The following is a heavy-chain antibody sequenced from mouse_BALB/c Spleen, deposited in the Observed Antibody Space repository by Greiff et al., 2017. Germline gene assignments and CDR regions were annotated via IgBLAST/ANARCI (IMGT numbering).Heavy chain of an antibody. CDR1: GYAFTNYL. Sequence: QVQLQQSGAELVRPGTSVKVSCKASGYAFTNYLIEWVKQRPGQGLEWIGVINPGSGGTNYNEKFKGKATLTADKSSSTAYMQLSSLTSDDSAVYFCARGEGRDFDYWGQGTTLTVSS. CDR2: INPGSGGT. V-gene: IGHV1-54*01. J-gene: IGHJ2*01. CDR3: ARGEGRDFDY. D-gene: IGHD3-3*01.